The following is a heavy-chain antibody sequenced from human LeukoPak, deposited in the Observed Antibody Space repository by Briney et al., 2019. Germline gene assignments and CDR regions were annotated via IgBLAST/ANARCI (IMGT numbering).Heavy chain of an antibody. Sequence: GGSLRLSCVASGLTFSSYWMSWVRQAPGKGLEWVAVISYDGSNKYYADSVKGRFTISRDNSKNTLYLQMNSLRAEDTAVYYCARESRQDYYGSGSYTHFDYWGQGTLVTVSS. J-gene: IGHJ4*02. CDR3: ARESRQDYYGSGSYTHFDY. CDR1: GLTFSSYW. D-gene: IGHD3-10*01. CDR2: ISYDGSNK. V-gene: IGHV3-30*03.